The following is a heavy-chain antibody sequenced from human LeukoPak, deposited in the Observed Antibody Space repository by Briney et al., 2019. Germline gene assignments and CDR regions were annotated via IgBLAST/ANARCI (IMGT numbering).Heavy chain of an antibody. CDR3: AREGPHGSGYLNY. CDR1: GGSISSYY. CDR2: IYTCGST. Sequence: SETLSLTCTVSGGSISSYYWSWIRQPARPGLEWIGRIYTCGSTNYNHSLKSRVTMSVDPSKNQFSLKRRSVTVADTAVYYCAREGPHGSGYLNYWGQGTPVTVSS. J-gene: IGHJ4*02. V-gene: IGHV4-4*07. D-gene: IGHD3-22*01.